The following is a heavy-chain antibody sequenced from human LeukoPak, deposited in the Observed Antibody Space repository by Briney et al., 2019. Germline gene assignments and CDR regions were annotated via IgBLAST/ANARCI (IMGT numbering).Heavy chain of an antibody. CDR2: IYPGDPDT. V-gene: IGHV5-51*01. Sequence: GESLKISCKGSGYSFTSYWIGWVRQMPGKGLEWMGIIYPGDPDTRYSPSFQGQVTISADKSISTAYLQWSSLKASDTAMYYCARLAYCGGDCSHGYFQHWGQGTLVTVSS. J-gene: IGHJ1*01. D-gene: IGHD2-21*02. CDR3: ARLAYCGGDCSHGYFQH. CDR1: GYSFTSYW.